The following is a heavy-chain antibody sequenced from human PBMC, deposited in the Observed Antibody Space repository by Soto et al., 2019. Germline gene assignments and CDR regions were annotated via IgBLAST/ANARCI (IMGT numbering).Heavy chain of an antibody. CDR1: GYTFTSYD. Sequence: QVQLVQSGAEVKKPGASVKVSCNASGYTFTSYDINWVRQGTGQGLEWMGWMNPNSGNTGYAQKFQGRVTMTRNTSICTAYMELSSLRSEDTAVYYCARGHTMGFGAPHAFDIWGQGTMVTVSS. D-gene: IGHD3-10*01. CDR3: ARGHTMGFGAPHAFDI. J-gene: IGHJ3*02. V-gene: IGHV1-8*01. CDR2: MNPNSGNT.